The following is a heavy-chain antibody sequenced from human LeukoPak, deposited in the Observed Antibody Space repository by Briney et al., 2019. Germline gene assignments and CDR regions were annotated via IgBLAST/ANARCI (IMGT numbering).Heavy chain of an antibody. D-gene: IGHD3-9*01. J-gene: IGHJ5*02. CDR3: AKGKAYDNLDWFDP. CDR2: ISGSGGST. CDR1: GLTFSSYA. V-gene: IGHV3-23*01. Sequence: GGSLRLSCAASGLTFSSYAMSWVRQAPGKGLEWVSAISGSGGSTYYADSVKGRFTISRDNSKNTLYLQMNSLRADDTAVYYCAKGKAYDNLDWFDPWGQGTLVTVSS.